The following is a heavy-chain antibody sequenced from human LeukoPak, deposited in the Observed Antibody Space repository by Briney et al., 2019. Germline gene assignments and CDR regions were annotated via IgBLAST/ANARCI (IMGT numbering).Heavy chain of an antibody. Sequence: GGSLRLSCAASGFTFSSYAMSWVRQAPGKGLEWVSAISGSGGSTYYADSVKGRFTISRDNAKNSLYLQMNSLRAEDTAVYYCARESYYDFWSGHDYYYYYMDVWGKGTTVTVSS. CDR1: GFTFSSYA. CDR3: ARESYYDFWSGHDYYYYYMDV. V-gene: IGHV3-23*01. CDR2: ISGSGGST. D-gene: IGHD3-3*01. J-gene: IGHJ6*03.